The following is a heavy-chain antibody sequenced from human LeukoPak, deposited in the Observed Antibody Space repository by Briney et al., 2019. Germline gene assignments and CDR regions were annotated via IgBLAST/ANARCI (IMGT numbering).Heavy chain of an antibody. J-gene: IGHJ4*02. V-gene: IGHV4-31*03. D-gene: IGHD5-24*01. CDR3: ARDRDGYQYFDF. CDR1: GGSISSGGSY. CDR2: IYYSGST. Sequence: SETLSLTCTVSGGSISSGGSYWSWIRQHPGKGLEWIGYIYYSGSTYYNPSLKSRVTISVDTSKNQFSLKLSSVTAADTAVYYCARDRDGYQYFDFWGQGTLVTVSS.